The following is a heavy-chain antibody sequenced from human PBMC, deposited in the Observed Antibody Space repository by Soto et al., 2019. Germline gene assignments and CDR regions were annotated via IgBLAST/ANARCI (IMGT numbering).Heavy chain of an antibody. V-gene: IGHV1-2*04. Sequence: ASGTFSCQASCCSFPGYYRHWVRQAPGQGLEWMGWINPNSGGTNYAQKFQGWVTMTRDTSISTAYMELSRLRSDDTAVYYCARGKLMYKWFDPWGQATRVTVSA. J-gene: IGHJ5*02. CDR3: ARGKLMYKWFDP. CDR1: CCSFPGYY. CDR2: INPNSGGT.